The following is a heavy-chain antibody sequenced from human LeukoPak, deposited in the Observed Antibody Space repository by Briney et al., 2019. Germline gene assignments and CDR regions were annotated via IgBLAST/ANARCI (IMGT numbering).Heavy chain of an antibody. CDR3: ARDSGQTYYDILTGYWYYYYMDV. Sequence: GGSLRLSCAASGFTFSSYWMSWVRQASGKGLEWVANIKQDGSEKYYVDSVKGRFTISRDNAKTSLYLQMNSLRAEDTAVYYCARDSGQTYYDILTGYWYYYYMDVWGKGTTVTISS. CDR2: IKQDGSEK. CDR1: GFTFSSYW. J-gene: IGHJ6*03. D-gene: IGHD3-9*01. V-gene: IGHV3-7*01.